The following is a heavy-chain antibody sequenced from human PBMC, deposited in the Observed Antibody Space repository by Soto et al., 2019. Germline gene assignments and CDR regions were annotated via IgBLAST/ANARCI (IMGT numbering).Heavy chain of an antibody. CDR1: GGAFSGYY. D-gene: IGHD2-2*01. V-gene: IGHV4-34*01. CDR3: APRAVVVPAVRGGYYGMDV. J-gene: IGHJ6*02. Sequence: PSETLSLISAVYGGAFSGYYWSWIRQTPGKGLEWIGEINHSGSTNYHPSLKSRVTISVDTSKNQFSLKLSSVTAADTAVYYCAPRAVVVPAVRGGYYGMDVWVQGTTVTVSS. CDR2: INHSGST.